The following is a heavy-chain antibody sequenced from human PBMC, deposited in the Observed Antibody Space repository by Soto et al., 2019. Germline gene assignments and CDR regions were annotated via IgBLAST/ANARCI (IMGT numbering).Heavy chain of an antibody. D-gene: IGHD6-13*01. J-gene: IGHJ4*02. CDR1: GFTFDDYA. CDR2: ISWNSGSI. V-gene: IGHV3-9*01. CDR3: AKHTSSSWYYFDY. Sequence: SLKISCAASGFTFDDYAMHWVRQAPGKGLEWVSGISWNSGSIGYADSVEGRFTIPRDNAKNSLYLQMNSLRAEDTALYYCAKHTSSSWYYFDYWGQGTLVTVSS.